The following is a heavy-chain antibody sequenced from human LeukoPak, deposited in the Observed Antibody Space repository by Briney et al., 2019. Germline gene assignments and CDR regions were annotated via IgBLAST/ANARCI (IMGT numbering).Heavy chain of an antibody. J-gene: IGHJ4*02. CDR2: IIPIFGTA. V-gene: IGHV1-69*01. CDR1: GGTFSSYA. CDR3: ARERLGTMVRGVINL. D-gene: IGHD3-10*01. Sequence: GSSVKVSCKASGGTFSSYAISWVRQAPGQGLEWMGGIIPIFGTATYTQKFQGRVTITADESTSTAYMELSSLRSEDTAVYYCARERLGTMVRGVINLWGQGTLVTVSS.